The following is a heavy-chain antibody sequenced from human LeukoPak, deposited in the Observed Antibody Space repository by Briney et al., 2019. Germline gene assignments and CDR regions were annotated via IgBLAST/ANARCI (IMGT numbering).Heavy chain of an antibody. CDR3: ARVHGYYDILTGYYRYYFDY. V-gene: IGHV4-34*01. J-gene: IGHJ4*02. Sequence: SETLSLTCAVYDGSFSGYYWTWIRQPPGKGLEWIGEINHSGSTNYNPTLKSRVTISVDTSKNQFSLKLTSVTAADTAVYYCARVHGYYDILTGYYRYYFDYWGQGTLVTVSS. CDR1: DGSFSGYY. D-gene: IGHD3-9*01. CDR2: INHSGST.